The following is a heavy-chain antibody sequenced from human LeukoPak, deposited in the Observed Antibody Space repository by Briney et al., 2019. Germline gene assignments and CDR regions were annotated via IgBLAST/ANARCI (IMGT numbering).Heavy chain of an antibody. CDR1: GYTFTDYY. Sequence: ASVKVSFKASGYTFTDYYIHWVRQAPGKGLEWMGWINPYSGGAKNAQTFQGRVTMTRDTSTGTAYMDLSRLTFDDTAFYYCARGDIYGDYVWWGQGTLVTVSS. CDR3: ARGDIYGDYVW. J-gene: IGHJ4*02. V-gene: IGHV1-2*02. D-gene: IGHD4-17*01. CDR2: INPYSGGA.